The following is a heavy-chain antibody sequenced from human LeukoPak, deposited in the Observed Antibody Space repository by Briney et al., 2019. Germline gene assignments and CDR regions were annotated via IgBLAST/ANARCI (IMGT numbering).Heavy chain of an antibody. CDR2: INPNSGGT. D-gene: IGHD2-21*02. Sequence: ASVKVSCKASGYTFTGYYMHWVRQAPGQGLEWMGWINPNSGGTNYAQKFQGRVTMTRDTSISTAYMELSRLRSDDTAVYYCARDDVAYCGSDCYWGAYWGQGTLVTVSS. CDR1: GYTFTGYY. V-gene: IGHV1-2*02. J-gene: IGHJ4*02. CDR3: ARDDVAYCGSDCYWGAY.